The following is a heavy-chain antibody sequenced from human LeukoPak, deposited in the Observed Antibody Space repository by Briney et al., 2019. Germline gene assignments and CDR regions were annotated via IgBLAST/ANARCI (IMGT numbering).Heavy chain of an antibody. CDR2: ITQGGSEK. Sequence: GGSLRLSCEASGFTLSNRWMTWVRQAPGKGLEWVATITQGGSEKFYVDSVKGRFTISRDNTKNSLYLQMSSLRAEDTAVYYCARDSYRALEFWGQGALVTVSS. V-gene: IGHV3-7*01. J-gene: IGHJ4*02. D-gene: IGHD1-14*01. CDR1: GFTLSNRW. CDR3: ARDSYRALEF.